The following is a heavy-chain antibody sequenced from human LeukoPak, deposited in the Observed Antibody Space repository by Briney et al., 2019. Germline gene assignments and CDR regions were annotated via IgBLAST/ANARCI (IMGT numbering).Heavy chain of an antibody. J-gene: IGHJ5*02. Sequence: PSETLSLTCTVSDGSISSYYWSWIRQPPGKGLEWIGYIYYSGSTNYNPSLKSRVTISVDTSKNQFSLELSSVTAADTAVYYCARRSTGYSNYVDWFDPWGQGTLVTVSS. CDR2: IYYSGST. CDR1: DGSISSYY. V-gene: IGHV4-59*08. D-gene: IGHD4-11*01. CDR3: ARRSTGYSNYVDWFDP.